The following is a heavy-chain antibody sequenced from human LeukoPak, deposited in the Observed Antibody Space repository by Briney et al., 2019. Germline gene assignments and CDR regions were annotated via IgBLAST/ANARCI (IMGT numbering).Heavy chain of an antibody. J-gene: IGHJ4*02. V-gene: IGHV3-74*01. CDR3: ARDGSLPDY. CDR1: GFTFSNYW. Sequence: PGGSLRPSCAASGFTFSNYWMHWVRQTPGKGLVWVSRIISDGSSTSYADSVKGRFTISRDNAKNTLYLQMNSLRAEDAAVYYCARDGSLPDYWGQGTLVTVSS. CDR2: IISDGSST.